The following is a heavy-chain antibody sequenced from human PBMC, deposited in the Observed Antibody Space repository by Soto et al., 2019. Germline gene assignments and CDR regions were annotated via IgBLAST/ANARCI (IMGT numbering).Heavy chain of an antibody. V-gene: IGHV4-4*07. CDR1: GTSVSNYY. CDR3: ARGGIQLSYAFDY. Sequence: PSETLSLTCIVSGTSVSNYYWSWIRQPAGKGLEHIGRIYTSGSTSYNPSLKSRVTMSMDTSQTQIYLNLTSVTAADTAVYYCARGGIQLSYAFDYWGQGIQVTVS. J-gene: IGHJ4*02. D-gene: IGHD5-18*01. CDR2: IYTSGST.